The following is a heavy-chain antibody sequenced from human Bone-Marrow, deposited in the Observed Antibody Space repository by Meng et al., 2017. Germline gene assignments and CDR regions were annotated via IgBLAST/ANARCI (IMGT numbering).Heavy chain of an antibody. CDR1: VYTFPDYC. J-gene: IGHJ4*02. V-gene: IGHV1-2*06. CDR2: INPKSGDT. D-gene: IGHD6-13*01. CDR3: ARDEDISAAGKLFGDY. Sequence: QVQLVQSGAQVKKPGASVQVSCNASVYTFPDYCVHRVRRAPGQGLEWMGRINPKSGDTHYAQRFQGRVTMTGDTSISTAYMELSGLRSDDTAMYYCARDEDISAAGKLFGDYWGQGTLVTVSS.